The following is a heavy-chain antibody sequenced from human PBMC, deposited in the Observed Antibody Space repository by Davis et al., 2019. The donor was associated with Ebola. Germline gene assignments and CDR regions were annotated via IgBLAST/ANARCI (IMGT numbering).Heavy chain of an antibody. J-gene: IGHJ3*02. Sequence: ASVQVSCQGSGYTLTNYGIAWVRHAPGEGLAWEGCTSGYNGNTHYAQNLQGRVTMTIDTSTSTAYMELRSLRSDDTAMYYCSRDPWADPFDIWGQGTLVTVSS. D-gene: IGHD7-27*01. CDR3: SRDPWADPFDI. CDR2: TSGYNGNT. V-gene: IGHV1-18*01. CDR1: GYTLTNYG.